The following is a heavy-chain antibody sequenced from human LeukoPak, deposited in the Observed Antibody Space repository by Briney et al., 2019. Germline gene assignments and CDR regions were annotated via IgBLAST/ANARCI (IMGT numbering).Heavy chain of an antibody. Sequence: ASVKVSCKTSGYSFTSYGLSWVRQAPGQGLEWMEWISPYNGNTNYAQKLQDRVSMTTDSSTSTAYMELRSLTSDDTAVYYCARGTAFDIWGQGTLVTVS. CDR1: GYSFTSYG. CDR2: ISPYNGNT. J-gene: IGHJ3*02. V-gene: IGHV1-18*01. CDR3: ARGTAFDI.